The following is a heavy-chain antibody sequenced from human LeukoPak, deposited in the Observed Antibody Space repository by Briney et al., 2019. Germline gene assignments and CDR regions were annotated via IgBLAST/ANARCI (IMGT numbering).Heavy chain of an antibody. Sequence: SETLSLTCTVSGGSIKSYYWSWLRQTPGKGLEWIGYIHYSGSTNYNPSLKSRVTISADTSKNQFSLKLSSVTAADTALYYCARASLQPQLAYGMDVWGQGTTVTVSS. CDR1: GGSIKSYY. V-gene: IGHV4-59*01. D-gene: IGHD6-13*01. J-gene: IGHJ6*02. CDR3: ARASLQPQLAYGMDV. CDR2: IHYSGST.